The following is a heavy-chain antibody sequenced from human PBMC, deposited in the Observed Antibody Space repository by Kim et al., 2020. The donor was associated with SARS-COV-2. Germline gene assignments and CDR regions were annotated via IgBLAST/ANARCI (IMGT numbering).Heavy chain of an antibody. Sequence: SETLSLTCTVSGGSISSYYWSWIRQPPGKGLEWIGYIYYSGSTNYNPSLKSRVTISVDTSKNQFSLKLSSVTAADTAVYYCARGADYYDSSGYYRNYYYYGMDGWGQGTTVTVS. CDR1: GGSISSYY. V-gene: IGHV4-59*13. J-gene: IGHJ6*02. CDR2: IYYSGST. CDR3: ARGADYYDSSGYYRNYYYYGMDG. D-gene: IGHD3-22*01.